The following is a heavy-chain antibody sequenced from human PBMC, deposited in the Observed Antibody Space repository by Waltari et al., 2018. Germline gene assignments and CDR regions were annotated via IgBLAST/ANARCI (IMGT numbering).Heavy chain of an antibody. CDR1: GGSISSYY. V-gene: IGHV4-59*01. Sequence: QVQLQESGPGLVKPSETLSLTCTVSGGSISSYYWSWIRQPPGKGLEWIGYIYYSGSTNYNPSLKNRVTISVDTSKNQFSLKLSSVTAADTAVYYCARVTRGIVGATQFDYWGQGTLVTVSS. CDR3: ARVTRGIVGATQFDY. J-gene: IGHJ4*02. D-gene: IGHD1-26*01. CDR2: IYYSGST.